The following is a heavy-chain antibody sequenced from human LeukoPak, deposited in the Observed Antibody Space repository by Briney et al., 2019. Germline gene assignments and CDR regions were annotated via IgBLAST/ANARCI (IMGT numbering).Heavy chain of an antibody. D-gene: IGHD6-19*01. J-gene: IGHJ5*02. CDR1: GITVSSDY. Sequence: PGGSLRLSCVASGITVSSDYMSWVRQAPGKGLEWVSIIYSGGATFYADSVKGRFIISRENSKNTLWLQMNSLRAEDMAVYYCARDRTVAGNNWFDPWGQGTLVTVSS. V-gene: IGHV3-66*02. CDR3: ARDRTVAGNNWFDP. CDR2: IYSGGAT.